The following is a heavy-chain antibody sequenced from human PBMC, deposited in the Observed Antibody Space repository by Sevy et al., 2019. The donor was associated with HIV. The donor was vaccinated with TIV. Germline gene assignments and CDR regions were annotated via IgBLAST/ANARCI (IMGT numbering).Heavy chain of an antibody. V-gene: IGHV5-51*01. CDR2: IYPGDSDP. CDR1: GYTFTRHW. D-gene: IGHD3-22*01. Sequence: GESLKISCKGSGYTFTRHWIGWVRQMPGKGLEWMGLIYPGDSDPRYSRRYSPSFQGQVTISSDKSSTTAYLQWSSLKASDTAIYYCARPADYDDSSGSLDWGQGTLVTVSS. CDR3: ARPADYDDSSGSLD. J-gene: IGHJ4*02.